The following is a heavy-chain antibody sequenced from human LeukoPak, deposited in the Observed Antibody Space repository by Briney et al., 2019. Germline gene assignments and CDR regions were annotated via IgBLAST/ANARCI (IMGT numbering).Heavy chain of an antibody. CDR3: AKEGGSTQYYYDSSGSNIHFDY. CDR1: GFTFDDYA. Sequence: GGSLRLSCAASGFTFDDYAMHWVRQAPGKGLEWVSGISWNSGSIGYADSVKGRFTISRDNAKNSLYLQMNSLRAEDTALYYCAKEGGSTQYYYDSSGSNIHFDYWGQGTLVTVSS. V-gene: IGHV3-9*01. D-gene: IGHD3-22*01. J-gene: IGHJ4*02. CDR2: ISWNSGSI.